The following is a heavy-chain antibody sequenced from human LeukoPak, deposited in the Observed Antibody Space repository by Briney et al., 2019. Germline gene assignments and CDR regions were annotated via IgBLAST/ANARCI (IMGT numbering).Heavy chain of an antibody. V-gene: IGHV1-69*13. J-gene: IGHJ4*02. Sequence: ASVKVSCKASGGTFSSYAISWVRQAPGQGLEWMGGIIPIFGTANYAQKFQGRVTITADESTSTAYMELSSLRSEDTAVYYCARSMVRGVIIGHSDYWGQGTLVTVSS. CDR3: ARSMVRGVIIGHSDY. CDR1: GGTFSSYA. D-gene: IGHD3-10*01. CDR2: IIPIFGTA.